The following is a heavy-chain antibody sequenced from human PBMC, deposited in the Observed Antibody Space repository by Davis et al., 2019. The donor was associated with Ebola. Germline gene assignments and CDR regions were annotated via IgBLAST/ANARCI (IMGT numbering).Heavy chain of an antibody. CDR1: GCSISSYY. Sequence: GSLRLSCTAPGCSISSYYWSWIRQPPGKGLEWIGSTHPSGSTISNPSLKSRVTISVDTSKNQFSLKLSSVTAADTAMYYCARATCYYDSSGYGLGGFDYWGQGSLVTVSS. CDR2: THPSGST. V-gene: IGHV4-59*01. CDR3: ARATCYYDSSGYGLGGFDY. D-gene: IGHD3-22*01. J-gene: IGHJ4*02.